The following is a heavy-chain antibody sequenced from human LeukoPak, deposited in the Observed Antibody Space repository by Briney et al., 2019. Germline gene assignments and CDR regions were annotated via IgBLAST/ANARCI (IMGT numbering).Heavy chain of an antibody. CDR2: ISGSGGST. CDR1: GFTFSSYA. Sequence: GGSLRLSCAASGFTFSSYAMSWVRQAPGKGLEWVSAISGSGGSTYYADSVKGRFTISRDNSKNTLYLQMNSLRGEDTAVYYCAKRSGHNYGYFDYWGQGILVTVSS. D-gene: IGHD5-18*01. J-gene: IGHJ4*02. V-gene: IGHV3-23*01. CDR3: AKRSGHNYGYFDY.